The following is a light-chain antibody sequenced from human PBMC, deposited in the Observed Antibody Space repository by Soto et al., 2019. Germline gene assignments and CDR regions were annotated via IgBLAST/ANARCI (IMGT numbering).Light chain of an antibody. CDR3: QQPNGLT. J-gene: IGKJ4*01. V-gene: IGKV1-9*01. CDR1: QGISSY. Sequence: DIQLTQSPSFLSASVGDRVTITCRASQGISSYLAWYQQKPGKAPKLLIYAASTLQSGVPSRFSGSGSGTEFTPTISSLQPEDFATYYCQQPNGLTFGGGTKVEIK. CDR2: AAS.